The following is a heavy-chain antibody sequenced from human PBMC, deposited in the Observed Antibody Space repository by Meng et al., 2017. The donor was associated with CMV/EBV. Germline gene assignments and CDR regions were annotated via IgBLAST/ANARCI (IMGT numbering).Heavy chain of an antibody. Sequence: RASCTTFTGYNRRCVRQDPGQWLEWMGGSNPSSGGKNYVQKFQGRVTMNRDTSISTAYMELSRLRSDDTAVYYWTRVTAVAYYFDYWGQGTLVTVAS. CDR3: TRVTAVAYYFDY. CDR1: CTTFTGYN. CDR2: SNPSSGGK. V-gene: IGHV1-2*02. J-gene: IGHJ4*02. D-gene: IGHD3-16*01.